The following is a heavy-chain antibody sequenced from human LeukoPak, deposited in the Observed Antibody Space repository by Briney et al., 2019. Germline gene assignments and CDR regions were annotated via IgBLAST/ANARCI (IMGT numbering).Heavy chain of an antibody. D-gene: IGHD3-16*02. CDR1: GGSFSGYY. CDR3: ARGRLDYVWGSYRPYYFDY. Sequence: PSETLSLTCAVYGGSFSGYYWSWIRQPPGKGLEWIGEINHSGSTNYNPSLKSRVTISVDTSKNQFSLQLSSVTAADTAVYYCARGRLDYVWGSYRPYYFDYWGQGTLVTVSS. J-gene: IGHJ4*02. V-gene: IGHV4-34*01. CDR2: INHSGST.